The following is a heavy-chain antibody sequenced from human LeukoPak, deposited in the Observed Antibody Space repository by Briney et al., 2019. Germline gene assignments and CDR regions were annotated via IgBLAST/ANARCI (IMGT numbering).Heavy chain of an antibody. V-gene: IGHV3-23*01. Sequence: GGSLRLSCSASNFILSTYAMSWVRQAPGKGLDWVASLSGSGGNTYYAESVKGRFTISRDISRDTVYLQMNRLRAEDTSVYYCAKAPHFDFWSGYSYYFDYWGQGTLVTVSS. J-gene: IGHJ4*02. CDR2: LSGSGGNT. D-gene: IGHD3-3*01. CDR3: AKAPHFDFWSGYSYYFDY. CDR1: NFILSTYA.